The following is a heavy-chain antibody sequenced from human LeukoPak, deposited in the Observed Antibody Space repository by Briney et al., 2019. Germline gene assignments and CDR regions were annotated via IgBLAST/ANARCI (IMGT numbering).Heavy chain of an antibody. Sequence: SQTLSLTCDISGDSVSSNSVAWSWIRQSPSRGLEWLGRTFYRTKWHSDYAVSLQSRITINSDTSKNQFSLHLSSVTPEDTAVYYCARTVTTSWSAQVDFWGQGILVTVSS. V-gene: IGHV6-1*01. D-gene: IGHD2-2*01. CDR1: GDSVSSNSVA. CDR2: TFYRTKWHS. J-gene: IGHJ4*02. CDR3: ARTVTTSWSAQVDF.